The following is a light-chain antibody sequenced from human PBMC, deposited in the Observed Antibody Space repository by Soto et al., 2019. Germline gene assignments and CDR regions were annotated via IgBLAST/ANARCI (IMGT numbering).Light chain of an antibody. CDR1: SADVGRYNL. CDR3: CSYAGDNIYV. Sequence: QSVLTQPASVSGTPGQSISISCAGTSADVGRYNLVSWYQHHPDKAPKLMIYEGSKRPSGVSSRFSGSKSGNTASLTISGLQAEDEADYFCCSYAGDNIYVFGIGTKLTVL. CDR2: EGS. J-gene: IGLJ1*01. V-gene: IGLV2-23*01.